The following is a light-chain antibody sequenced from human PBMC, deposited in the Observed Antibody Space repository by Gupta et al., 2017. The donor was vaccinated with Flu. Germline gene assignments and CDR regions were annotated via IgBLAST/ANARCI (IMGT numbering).Light chain of an antibody. Sequence: QSVTISCTGTSSDVGGYNYVSWYQHHPGKALILIIYEVTKRPSGVPDRFSGSKSGNTASLTVSGLQADDESYYYCCSFTGRIYVFGTGTTVTVL. V-gene: IGLV2-8*01. CDR1: SSDVGGYNY. J-gene: IGLJ1*01. CDR2: EVT. CDR3: CSFTGRIYV.